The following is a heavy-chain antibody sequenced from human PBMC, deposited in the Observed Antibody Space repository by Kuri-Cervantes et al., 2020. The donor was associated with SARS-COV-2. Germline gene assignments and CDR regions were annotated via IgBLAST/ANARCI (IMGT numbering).Heavy chain of an antibody. CDR1: GFTFSSYG. CDR2: ISYDGSNK. J-gene: IGHJ4*02. V-gene: IGHV3-30*03. Sequence: LSLTCAASGFTFSSYGMHWVRQAPGKGLEWVAVISYDGSNKYYADSVKGRFTISRDNSKNTLYLQMNSLRAEDTAVYYCARVVFDTAMVYFDYWGQGTLVTVS. CDR3: ARVVFDTAMVYFDY. D-gene: IGHD5-18*01.